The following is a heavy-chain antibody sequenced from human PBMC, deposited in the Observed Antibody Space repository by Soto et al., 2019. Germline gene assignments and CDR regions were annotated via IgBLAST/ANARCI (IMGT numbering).Heavy chain of an antibody. CDR2: IYPGDSDT. V-gene: IGHV5-51*01. J-gene: IGHJ5*02. D-gene: IGHD4-17*01. CDR1: GYSLANYW. CDR3: ATSYGDYGS. Sequence: VESLKISCNGSGYSLANYWIGWVRQMSGKGLEWMGIIYPGDSDTRYSPSFEGQVTISADKSINTAYLQWISLKASDTAMYYCATSYGDYGSWGQGTLVTVSS.